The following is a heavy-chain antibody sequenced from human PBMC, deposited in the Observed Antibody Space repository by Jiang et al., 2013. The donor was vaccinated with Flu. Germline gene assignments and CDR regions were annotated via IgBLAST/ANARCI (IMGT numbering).Heavy chain of an antibody. D-gene: IGHD5-18*01. CDR1: GYTFTSYY. Sequence: VKKPGASVRISCKASGYTFTSYYIHWVRQSPGQGLEWMAIINPSGGSTTYARKFQDRVTVTRDTSTSTVYMELSSLTFEDTAVYYCARGYGYSYGYDYWGQGTLVTVSS. J-gene: IGHJ4*02. CDR3: ARGYGYSYGYDY. V-gene: IGHV1-46*01. CDR2: INPSGGST.